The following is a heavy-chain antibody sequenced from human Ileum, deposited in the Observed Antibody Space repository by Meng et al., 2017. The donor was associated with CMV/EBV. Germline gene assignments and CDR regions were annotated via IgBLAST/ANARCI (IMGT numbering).Heavy chain of an antibody. J-gene: IGHJ4*02. V-gene: IGHV3-74*01. Sequence: GGSLRLSCATSGFTFTTYFIHWVRQASGKGLEWVSHIFREDNIARYADSVRGRFTISRDNAKNRVYLQMNSLRVEDTAVYYCLRDRPHWERGQGTLVTVSS. CDR2: IFREDNIA. CDR1: GFTFTTYF. D-gene: IGHD7-27*01. CDR3: LRDRPHWE.